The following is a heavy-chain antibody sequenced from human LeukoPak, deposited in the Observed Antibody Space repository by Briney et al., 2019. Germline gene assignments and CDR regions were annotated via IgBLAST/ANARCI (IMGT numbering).Heavy chain of an antibody. CDR2: IYYSGST. D-gene: IGHD2-15*01. Sequence: SETLSLTCTVSGGSISSSSYYWGWIRQPPGKGLEWIVSIYYSGSTYYNPSLKSRVTISVDTSKNQFSLKLSSVTAADTAVYYCASTLGYCSGGSCSHYYYGMDVWGQGTTVTVSS. CDR3: ASTLGYCSGGSCSHYYYGMDV. J-gene: IGHJ6*02. V-gene: IGHV4-39*01. CDR1: GGSISSSSYY.